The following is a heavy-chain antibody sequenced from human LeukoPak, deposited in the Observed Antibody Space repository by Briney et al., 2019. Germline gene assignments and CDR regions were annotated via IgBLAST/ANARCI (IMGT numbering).Heavy chain of an antibody. D-gene: IGHD3-9*01. CDR2: ISGSGGST. Sequence: PGGSLRLSCAASGFTFSSYAMSWVRQAPGKGLEWVSAISGSGGSTYYADSVKGRFTISRDNSKNTLYLQMNSLRAEDTAVYYCAKGGYYDILTGYSGNNFDYWGQGTLVTVSS. V-gene: IGHV3-23*01. J-gene: IGHJ4*02. CDR1: GFTFSSYA. CDR3: AKGGYYDILTGYSGNNFDY.